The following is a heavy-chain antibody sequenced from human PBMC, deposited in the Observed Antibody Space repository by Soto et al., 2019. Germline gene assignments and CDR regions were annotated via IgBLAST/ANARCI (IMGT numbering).Heavy chain of an antibody. D-gene: IGHD4-4*01. CDR2: IYYSGST. CDR3: ARDQVPINSNYVPFDP. Sequence: QVQLQESGPGLVKPSQTLSLTCTVSGGSISSGDYYWSWIRQPPGKGLEWIGYIYYSGSTYYNPSLKSRVTISVDTSKNQFSLKLSSVTAADTAVYYCARDQVPINSNYVPFDPWGQGTLVTVSS. CDR1: GGSISSGDYY. J-gene: IGHJ5*02. V-gene: IGHV4-30-4*01.